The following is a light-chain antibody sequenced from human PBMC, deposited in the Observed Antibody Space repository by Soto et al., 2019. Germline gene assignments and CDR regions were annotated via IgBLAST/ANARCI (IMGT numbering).Light chain of an antibody. J-gene: IGKJ1*01. Sequence: EVVLTQSPGTVSLSPGERVTLSCRASQSVISNYLAWFQQRPGQAPRLLIYAASSRATGIPDRFSGSGSETDFTLSISRLEPEDFAVYYCQQYGSSLTWTFGQGTKVEIK. CDR2: AAS. CDR3: QQYGSSLTWT. V-gene: IGKV3-20*01. CDR1: QSVISNY.